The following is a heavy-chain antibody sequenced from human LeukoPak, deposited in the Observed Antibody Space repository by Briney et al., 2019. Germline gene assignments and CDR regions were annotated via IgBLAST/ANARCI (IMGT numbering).Heavy chain of an antibody. J-gene: IGHJ3*02. CDR1: GFSFGDYA. Sequence: GGSLRLSCTTSGFSFGDYAMSWFRQAPGKGLEWVGFIRSKAYGGTTRNAASVEGRFTISRDDSRSIAYLQMNSLKTEDTAVYYCTRRYNYDSSGYYYVRDAFDIWGQGTMVTVSS. D-gene: IGHD3-22*01. CDR2: IRSKAYGGTT. CDR3: TRRYNYDSSGYYYVRDAFDI. V-gene: IGHV3-49*03.